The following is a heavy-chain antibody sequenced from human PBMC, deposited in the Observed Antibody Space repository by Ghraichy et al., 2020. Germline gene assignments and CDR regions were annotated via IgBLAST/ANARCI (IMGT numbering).Heavy chain of an antibody. CDR1: GFTFKNYA. Sequence: GGSLRLSCSASGFTFKNYAMSWVRQAPGKGPEWVSDIDGGGAATEYADSVKGRFTISRDDSKNTLFLQMSSLKVEDTAVYYCAKDAESCNGIYDPFDIWGRGTMVTVSS. CDR3: AKDAESCNGIYDPFDI. V-gene: IGHV3-23*01. J-gene: IGHJ3*02. D-gene: IGHD3-10*01. CDR2: IDGGGAAT.